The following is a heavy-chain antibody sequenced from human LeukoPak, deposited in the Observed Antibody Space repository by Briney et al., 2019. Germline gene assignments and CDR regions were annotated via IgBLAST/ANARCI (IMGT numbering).Heavy chain of an antibody. V-gene: IGHV3-20*04. CDR2: INWNGGST. D-gene: IGHD3-9*01. CDR1: GFTFDDYG. CDR3: ARELRYFDWSTWGAFDI. Sequence: GGSLRLSCAASGFTFDDYGMSWVRQAPGKGLEWVSGINWNGGSTGYADSVKGRFTISRDNAKNSLYLQMNSLRGEDTALYYCARELRYFDWSTWGAFDIWGQGTMVTVSS. J-gene: IGHJ3*02.